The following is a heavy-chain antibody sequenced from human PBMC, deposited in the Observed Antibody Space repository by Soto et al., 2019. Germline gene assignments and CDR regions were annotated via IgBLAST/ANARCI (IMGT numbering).Heavy chain of an antibody. CDR3: ARVSGHGAVAATYYYGMDV. V-gene: IGHV3-7*01. D-gene: IGHD6-19*01. J-gene: IGHJ6*02. CDR1: GFTFSSYW. CDR2: IKQDGSEK. Sequence: EVQLVESGGGLVQPGGSLRLSCAASGFTFSSYWMSWVRQAAGKGLEWVANIKQDGSEKYYVDSVKGRFTISRDNAKNSLYLDMNSLRAEDTAVYYCARVSGHGAVAATYYYGMDVWGQGTTVTVSS.